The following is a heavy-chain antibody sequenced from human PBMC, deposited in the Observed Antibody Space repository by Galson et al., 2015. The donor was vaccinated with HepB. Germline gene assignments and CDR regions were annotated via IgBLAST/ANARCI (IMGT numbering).Heavy chain of an antibody. Sequence: SLRLSCAASGFTFDAYAMHWVRQAPGKGLEWVSGITWNSGSKDYADFVKGRFTISRDNAKNSLYLQTNNLRAEDTALYYCVEVGGSGSSPYFDYWGQGTLVTVSS. CDR2: ITWNSGSK. D-gene: IGHD3-10*01. J-gene: IGHJ4*02. CDR1: GFTFDAYA. CDR3: VEVGGSGSSPYFDY. V-gene: IGHV3-9*01.